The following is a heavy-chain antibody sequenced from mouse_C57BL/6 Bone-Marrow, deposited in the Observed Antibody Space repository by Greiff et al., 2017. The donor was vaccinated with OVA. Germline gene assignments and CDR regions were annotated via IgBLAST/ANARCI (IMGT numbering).Heavy chain of an antibody. CDR1: GYTFTNYW. J-gene: IGHJ1*03. CDR3: ARSFHWYFDV. V-gene: IGHV1-63*01. CDR2: IYPGGGYT. Sequence: QVQLQQSGAELVRPGTSVKMSCKASGYTFTNYWIGWAKQRPGHGLEWIGDIYPGGGYTNYNEKFKGKATLTADKSSSTAYMQFSSLTSEDSASYYCARSFHWYFDVWGTGTTVTVSS.